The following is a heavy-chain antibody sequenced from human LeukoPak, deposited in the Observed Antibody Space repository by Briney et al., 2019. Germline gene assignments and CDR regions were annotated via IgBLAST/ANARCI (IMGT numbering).Heavy chain of an antibody. CDR3: ARRGRGRPMDY. J-gene: IGHJ4*02. CDR1: GGSFSGYN. D-gene: IGHD3-10*01. CDR2: INHSGST. V-gene: IGHV4-34*01. Sequence: SETLSLTCAVYGGSFSGYNWSWIRQPPGKGLEWIGEINHSGSTNYNPSLKSRVTISVDTSKNQFSLKLSSVTAADTAVYYCARRGRGRPMDYWGQGTLVTVSS.